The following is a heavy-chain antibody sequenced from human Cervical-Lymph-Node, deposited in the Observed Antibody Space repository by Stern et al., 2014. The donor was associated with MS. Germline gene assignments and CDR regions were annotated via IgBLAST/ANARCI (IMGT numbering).Heavy chain of an antibody. J-gene: IGHJ4*02. D-gene: IGHD3-16*01. CDR2: IWYDGSTE. CDR3: GSHRGGGFYLDY. V-gene: IGHV3-33*01. Sequence: VHLVESGGGVVQPGRSLSLSCAASSFSAYGMHWVRQAPGKGLGWVALIWYDGSTEYVADSVKGRFAISRDSSKSTLFLQMNSLRVEDTVVYFCGSHRGGGFYLDYWGQGTLVTVSS. CDR1: SFSAYG.